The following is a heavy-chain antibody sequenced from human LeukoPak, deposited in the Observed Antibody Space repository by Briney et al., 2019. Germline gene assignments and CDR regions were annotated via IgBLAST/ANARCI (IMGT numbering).Heavy chain of an antibody. CDR1: GSTFSSYA. CDR2: IGSSGADT. D-gene: IGHD2-2*01. J-gene: IGHJ3*02. CDR3: AKSVIPAASDAFDI. Sequence: GGSLRLSCAASGSTFSSYAMSWVRQAPGKGLQWVSRIGSSGADTYYADSVKGRFTISRDNSKSTLYLQMNSLRAEDTAVYYCAKSVIPAASDAFDIWGQGTMVTVSS. V-gene: IGHV3-23*01.